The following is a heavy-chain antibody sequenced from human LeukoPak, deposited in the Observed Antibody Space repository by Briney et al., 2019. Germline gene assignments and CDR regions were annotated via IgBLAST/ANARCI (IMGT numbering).Heavy chain of an antibody. J-gene: IGHJ4*02. D-gene: IGHD6-13*01. CDR1: GFTFSSYA. Sequence: GGSLRLSCAASGFTFSSYAMSWVRQAPGKGLEWVSTISGSGGSTYYADSVKGRFTISRDNSKNTLYLQMNGLRAEDTAVYYCAKDSAAAGFDYWGQGTLVTVSS. V-gene: IGHV3-23*01. CDR3: AKDSAAAGFDY. CDR2: ISGSGGST.